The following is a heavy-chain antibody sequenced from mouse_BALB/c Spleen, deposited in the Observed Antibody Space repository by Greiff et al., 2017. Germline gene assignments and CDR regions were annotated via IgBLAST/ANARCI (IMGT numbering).Heavy chain of an antibody. D-gene: IGHD4-1*01. Sequence: QVQLQQPGAELVKPGASVKLSCKASGYTFTSYWMHWVKQRPGQGLEWIGEIDPSDSYTNYNQKFKGKATLTVDKSSSTAYMQLSSLTSEDSAVYYCARGGGTGYYAMDYWGQGTSVTVSS. CDR1: GYTFTSYW. V-gene: IGHV1-69*02. CDR3: ARGGGTGYYAMDY. J-gene: IGHJ4*01. CDR2: IDPSDSYT.